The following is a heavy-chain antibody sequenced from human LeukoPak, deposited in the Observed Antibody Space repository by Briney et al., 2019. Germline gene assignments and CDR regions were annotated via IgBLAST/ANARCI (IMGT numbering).Heavy chain of an antibody. CDR1: GGTFSSYA. J-gene: IGHJ4*02. D-gene: IGHD1-26*01. CDR3: AKIVGATTTDY. CDR2: IIPILGIA. Sequence: GASVKVSCKASGGTFSSYAISWVRQAPGQGLEWMGRIIPILGIANYAQKFQGRGTITADKSTSTAYMELSSLRSEDTAVYYCAKIVGATTTDYWGQGTLVTVSS. V-gene: IGHV1-69*04.